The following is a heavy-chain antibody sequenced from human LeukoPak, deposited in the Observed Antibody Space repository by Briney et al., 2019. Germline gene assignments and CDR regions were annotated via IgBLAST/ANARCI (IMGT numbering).Heavy chain of an antibody. CDR1: GFTFSSYS. V-gene: IGHV3-21*01. CDR2: IISSSSYI. Sequence: GGSLRLSCAASGFTFSSYSMHWVRQAPGKGLEWVSSIISSSSYIYYADSVKGRFTISRDNAKNSLYLQMNGLRAEDTAVYYCARDTTSYAPRGYFDLWGRGTLVTVSS. J-gene: IGHJ2*01. CDR3: ARDTTSYAPRGYFDL. D-gene: IGHD1-1*01.